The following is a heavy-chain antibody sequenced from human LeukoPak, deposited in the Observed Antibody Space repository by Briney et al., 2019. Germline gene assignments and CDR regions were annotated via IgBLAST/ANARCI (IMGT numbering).Heavy chain of an antibody. V-gene: IGHV3-30*04. Sequence: GGSLRLSCAASGFTFSTYAMHWVRQAPGKGLEWVAAISYDGPNKRYADSVKGRFTISRDNSRNTLYLQMTSLRPEDTALYYCAKEWYVGSPPDYWGQGTQVTVSS. D-gene: IGHD3-10*01. CDR2: ISYDGPNK. J-gene: IGHJ4*02. CDR3: AKEWYVGSPPDY. CDR1: GFTFSTYA.